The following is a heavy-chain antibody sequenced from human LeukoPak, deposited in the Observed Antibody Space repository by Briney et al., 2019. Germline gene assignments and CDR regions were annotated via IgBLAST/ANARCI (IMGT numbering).Heavy chain of an antibody. J-gene: IGHJ4*02. Sequence: GRPLRLSCASSGFTFSSFTMNWVRQAPGKGLEWVSSITGSSTHIYYADSVKGRFTISRDNAKDSLYLQMNSLRADDTAVYYCARAQTMVSDYWGQGTLVTVSS. D-gene: IGHD2-8*01. CDR2: ITGSSTHI. CDR3: ARAQTMVSDY. CDR1: GFTFSSFT. V-gene: IGHV3-21*01.